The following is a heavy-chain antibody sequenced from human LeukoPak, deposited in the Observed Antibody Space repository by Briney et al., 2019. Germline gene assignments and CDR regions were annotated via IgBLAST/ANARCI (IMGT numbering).Heavy chain of an antibody. D-gene: IGHD5-24*01. V-gene: IGHV1-2*02. J-gene: IGHJ4*02. CDR3: ARGFLQYFDY. CDR2: INPNSGGT. CDR1: GYTFTGYY. Sequence: ASVKVSCKASGYTFTGYYIHWVRQAPGQGLQWMGWINPNSGGTKYAQKFQGRVTMTRDTSINTAYMELSRLRSDDTAVYYCARGFLQYFDYWGQGTLVTVSS.